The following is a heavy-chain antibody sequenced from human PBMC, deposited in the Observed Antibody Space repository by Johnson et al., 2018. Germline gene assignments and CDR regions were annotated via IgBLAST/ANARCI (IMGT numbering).Heavy chain of an antibody. CDR3: TRDDYGGKDDAFDI. V-gene: IGHV3-49*03. CDR2: IRPTVYGGTT. D-gene: IGHD4-23*01. Sequence: VQLVESGGGVVQPGRSLRLSCTASGFTFSDYALSWYRQAPGKGLEWVGFIRPTVYGGTTDYDESVEARLIISRVESKNIAYLQMNSLKIEDTAWYYCTRDDYGGKDDAFDIWGQGTMVTVSS. J-gene: IGHJ3*02. CDR1: GFTFSDYA.